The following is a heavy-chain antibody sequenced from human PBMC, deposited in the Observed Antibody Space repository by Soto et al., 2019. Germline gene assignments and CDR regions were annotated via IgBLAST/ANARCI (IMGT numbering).Heavy chain of an antibody. CDR1: GYTFTGYY. CDR3: ARQFDYDTSGYYYAY. D-gene: IGHD3-22*01. CDR2: INPNSGGT. V-gene: IGHV1-2*02. Sequence: ASVKVSCKASGYTFTGYYMHWVRQAPGQGLEWMGWINPNSGGTNYAQKFQGRVTMTRDTSISTAYMELSRLKSDDTAVYYRARQFDYDTSGYYYAYWGQGTQVTVSS. J-gene: IGHJ4*02.